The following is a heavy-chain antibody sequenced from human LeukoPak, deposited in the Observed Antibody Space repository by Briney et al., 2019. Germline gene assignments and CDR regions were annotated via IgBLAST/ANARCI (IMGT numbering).Heavy chain of an antibody. CDR3: ARGAVAGRSYFDY. J-gene: IGHJ4*02. CDR1: GYTITDQY. Sequence: ASVKVSCKASGYTITDQYVHWVRQAPGQGLEWMGWINPHNGGTNYAQKFQGGVTMTRDTSISTAYMELSRLRSDDTAVYYCARGAVAGRSYFDYWGQGTLVTVSS. CDR2: INPHNGGT. V-gene: IGHV1-2*02. D-gene: IGHD6-19*01.